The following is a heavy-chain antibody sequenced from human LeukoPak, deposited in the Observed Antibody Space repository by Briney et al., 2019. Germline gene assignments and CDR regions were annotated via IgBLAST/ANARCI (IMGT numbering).Heavy chain of an antibody. V-gene: IGHV3-23*01. D-gene: IGHD1-26*01. J-gene: IGHJ4*02. CDR3: ARSGSHDY. CDR1: GFTFSRYA. CDR2: ISGSGGST. Sequence: GGSLRLSCAASGFTFSRYAMSWVRQAPGKGLEWVSGISGSGGSTDYADSVKGRFTISRDNAKNSLYLQMNSLRADDTAVYYCARSGSHDYWGQGTLVTVSS.